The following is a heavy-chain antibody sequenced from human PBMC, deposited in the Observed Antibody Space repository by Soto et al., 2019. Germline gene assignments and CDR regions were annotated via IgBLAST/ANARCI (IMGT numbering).Heavy chain of an antibody. J-gene: IGHJ4*02. CDR1: GYSFTNYW. CDR3: VRPDSTGYYVY. V-gene: IGHV5-51*01. CDR2: INPTDSDT. D-gene: IGHD3-22*01. Sequence: XESLNISCKGSGYSFTNYWIGWVRQMPEKGLEWMAIINPTDSDTRYSPSFQGQVTISADKSISTAYLQWSSLKASDTAMYYCVRPDSTGYYVYWGQGTLVTVSS.